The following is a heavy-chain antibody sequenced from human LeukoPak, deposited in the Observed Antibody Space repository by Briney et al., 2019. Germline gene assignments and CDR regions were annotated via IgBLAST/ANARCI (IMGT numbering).Heavy chain of an antibody. CDR3: ARDHHYYDSSGTFDY. CDR1: GFTFSSYG. D-gene: IGHD3-22*01. Sequence: PGGFLRLSCAASGFTFSSYGMHWVRQAPGKGLEWVAVIWYDGSNKYYADSVKGRFTISRDNSKNTLYLQMNSLRAEDTAVYYCARDHHYYDSSGTFDYWGQGTLVTVSS. J-gene: IGHJ4*02. CDR2: IWYDGSNK. V-gene: IGHV3-33*01.